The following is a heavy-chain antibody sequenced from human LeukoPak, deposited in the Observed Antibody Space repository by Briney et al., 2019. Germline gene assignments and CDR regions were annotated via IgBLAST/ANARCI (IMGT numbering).Heavy chain of an antibody. CDR2: IHQTGHT. J-gene: IGHJ6*03. V-gene: IGHV4-39*07. CDR3: ARDRYYYGSGSYPYMDV. CDR1: GGSISSSTYY. D-gene: IGHD3-10*01. Sequence: PSETLSLTCTVSGGSISSSTYYWGWIRQPPGKGLEWIGSIHQTGHTYSNPSLKSRVAISVDTSKNQFSLKLSSVTAVDTAVYYCARDRYYYGSGSYPYMDVWGKGTTVTISS.